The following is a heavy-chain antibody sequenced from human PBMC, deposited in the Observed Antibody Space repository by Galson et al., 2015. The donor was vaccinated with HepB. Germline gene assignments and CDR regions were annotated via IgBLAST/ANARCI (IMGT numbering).Heavy chain of an antibody. CDR2: ISGSGGST. V-gene: IGHV3-23*01. CDR3: AKDRRRWWELLGYFDY. J-gene: IGHJ4*02. D-gene: IGHD1-26*01. CDR1: GFTFSSYA. Sequence: SLRLSCAASGFTFSSYAMSWVRQAPGKGLEWVSAISGSGGSTYYADSVKGRFTISRDNSKNTLYLQMNSLRAEDTAVYYCAKDRRRWWELLGYFDYWGQGTLVTVSS.